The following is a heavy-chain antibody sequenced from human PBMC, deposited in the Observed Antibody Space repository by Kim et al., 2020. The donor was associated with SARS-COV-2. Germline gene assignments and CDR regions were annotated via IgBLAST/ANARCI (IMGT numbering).Heavy chain of an antibody. CDR3: ARDYYDGTSSLTHFDY. Sequence: SETLSLTCAVSGGSISSHYWNWIRQPPGKGLEWIGYIYYDGSTSYNPSLKSRVTMSVDTSENQFSLKLSSVTAADTAIYYCARDYYDGTSSLTHFDYWGQGTLVTVSS. J-gene: IGHJ4*02. V-gene: IGHV4-59*11. CDR2: IYYDGST. CDR1: GGSISSHY. D-gene: IGHD3-22*01.